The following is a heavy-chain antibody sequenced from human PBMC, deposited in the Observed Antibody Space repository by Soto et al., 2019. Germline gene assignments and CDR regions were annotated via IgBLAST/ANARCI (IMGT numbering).Heavy chain of an antibody. CDR1: GGSFSGYY. Sequence: LSETLSLTCAVYGGSFSGYYWSWIRQPPGKGLEWIGEINHSGSTNYNPSLKSRVTISVDTSKNQFSLKLSSVTAADTAVYYCARGLPDNYYGSGSYWAYYYYYMDVWGKGTTVTVAS. CDR3: ARGLPDNYYGSGSYWAYYYYYMDV. CDR2: INHSGST. D-gene: IGHD3-10*01. V-gene: IGHV4-34*01. J-gene: IGHJ6*03.